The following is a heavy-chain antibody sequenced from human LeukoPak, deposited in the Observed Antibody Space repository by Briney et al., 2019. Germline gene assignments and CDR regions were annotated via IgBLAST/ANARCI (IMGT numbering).Heavy chain of an antibody. CDR2: IYTSGST. D-gene: IGHD3-9*01. CDR3: ARVPPYYDILSFDI. J-gene: IGHJ3*02. CDR1: GGSISSGSYY. Sequence: SETLSLTCTVSGGSISSGSYYWSWIRQPAGKGLEWIGRIYTSGSTNYNPSLKSRVTISVDTSKNQFSLKLSSVTAADTAVYYCARVPPYYDILSFDIWGPGTMVTVSS. V-gene: IGHV4-61*02.